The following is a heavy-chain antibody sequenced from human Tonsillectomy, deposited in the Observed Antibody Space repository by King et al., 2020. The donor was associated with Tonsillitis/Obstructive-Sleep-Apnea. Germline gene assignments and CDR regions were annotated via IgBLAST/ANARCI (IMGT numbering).Heavy chain of an antibody. J-gene: IGHJ3*02. V-gene: IGHV3-49*04. CDR1: GFTFREYG. CDR3: TRVGTGGRYSYDI. Sequence: VQLVESGGGLEQPGRSLRLSCTVSGFTFREYGMSWVRQAPGKRLEWVGFIRSKTYGGTTEYAASVKGRFTISRDESKSIAYVQMNSLKTEDTAVYYCTRVGTGGRYSYDIWGQGTMVTVSS. CDR2: IRSKTYGGTT. D-gene: IGHD1-26*01.